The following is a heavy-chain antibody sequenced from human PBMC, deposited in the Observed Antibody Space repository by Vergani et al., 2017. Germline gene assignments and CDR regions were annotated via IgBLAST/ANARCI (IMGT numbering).Heavy chain of an antibody. D-gene: IGHD4-11*01. CDR3: ARVNTETNGHLYYYYYMDV. J-gene: IGHJ6*03. CDR1: GGSFTSYH. CDR2: IDHTGRP. V-gene: IGHV4-34*01. Sequence: QVQLQQWGGGLLKPSETLSLTCVVNGGSFTSYHWTWIRQSPGEGLEWVGDIDHTGRPDYNPSLKSQLTMSVDKSRNQFSLTLSSVTATDTAIYFCARVNTETNGHLYYYYYMDVWGQGTAVTVS.